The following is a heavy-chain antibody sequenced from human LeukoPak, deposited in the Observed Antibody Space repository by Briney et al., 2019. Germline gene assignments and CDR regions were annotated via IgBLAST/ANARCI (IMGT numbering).Heavy chain of an antibody. J-gene: IGHJ6*02. Sequence: GASVKVSCKASGYTFTGYYMHWVRQAPGQGLEWMGWINPNSGGTNYAQKFQGRVTMTRDTSISTAYMELSRLRSDDTAVYYCARESYRSSTSCYPSEKVYYYYYGMDVWGQGTTVTVSS. CDR2: INPNSGGT. CDR1: GYTFTGYY. V-gene: IGHV1-2*02. D-gene: IGHD2-2*01. CDR3: ARESYRSSTSCYPSEKVYYYYYGMDV.